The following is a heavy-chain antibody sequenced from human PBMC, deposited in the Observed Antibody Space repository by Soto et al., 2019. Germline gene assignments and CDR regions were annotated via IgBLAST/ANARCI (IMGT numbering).Heavy chain of an antibody. CDR3: AKSDRVVPAAIRSSGWYSGVGY. Sequence: QVQLVQSGAEVKKPGSSVKVSCKASGGTFSSYAISWVRQAPGQGLEWMGGIIPIFGTANYAPKFQGRVTFTADESTSRAYMELSRLRSEDAAVYYCAKSDRVVPAAIRSSGWYSGVGYWGQGTLVTVSS. D-gene: IGHD2-2*02. J-gene: IGHJ4*02. CDR2: IIPIFGTA. V-gene: IGHV1-69*01. CDR1: GGTFSSYA.